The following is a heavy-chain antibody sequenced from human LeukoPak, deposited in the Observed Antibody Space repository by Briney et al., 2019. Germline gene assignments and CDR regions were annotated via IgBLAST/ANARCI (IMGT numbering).Heavy chain of an antibody. CDR1: GGSISGHY. Sequence: PSETLPLTCTVSGGSISGHYWTWIRQPPGKGLEWIGYIYDIGSTAYNPPLKSRVTISVDTSKNQFSLKLSSVTAADTAVYYCARGGVLKSVDYWGQGTLVTVS. D-gene: IGHD3-16*01. J-gene: IGHJ4*02. V-gene: IGHV4-59*11. CDR3: ARGGVLKSVDY. CDR2: IYDIGST.